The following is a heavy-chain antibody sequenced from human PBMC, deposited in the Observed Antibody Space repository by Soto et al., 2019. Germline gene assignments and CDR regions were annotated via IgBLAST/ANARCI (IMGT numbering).Heavy chain of an antibody. J-gene: IGHJ4*02. Sequence: GGSLRLSCTASGFTFGDYAMSWVRQAPGKGLEWVGFIRSKAYGGTTEYAASVKGRFTISRDDSKSIAYLQMNSLKTEDTAVYYCTRGGAWAVAPPDYWGQGTLVTVSS. V-gene: IGHV3-49*04. CDR2: IRSKAYGGTT. CDR1: GFTFGDYA. D-gene: IGHD6-19*01. CDR3: TRGGAWAVAPPDY.